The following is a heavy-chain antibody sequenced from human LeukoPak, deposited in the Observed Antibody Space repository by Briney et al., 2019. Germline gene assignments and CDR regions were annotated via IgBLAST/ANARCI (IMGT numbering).Heavy chain of an antibody. J-gene: IGHJ5*02. CDR3: ARQSITMVRGVTRRGWFDP. CDR2: IYYSGST. Sequence: SETLSPTCTVSGGSISSYYWSWIRQPPGKGLEWTGYIYYSGSTNYNPSLKSRVTISVDTSKNQFSLKLSSVTAADTAVYYCARQSITMVRGVTRRGWFDPWGQGTLVTVSS. CDR1: GGSISSYY. V-gene: IGHV4-59*08. D-gene: IGHD3-10*01.